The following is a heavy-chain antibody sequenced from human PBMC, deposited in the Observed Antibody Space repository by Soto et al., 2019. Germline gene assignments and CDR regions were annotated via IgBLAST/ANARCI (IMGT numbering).Heavy chain of an antibody. J-gene: IGHJ4*02. CDR1: GGTFSSYT. CDR2: IIPILGIA. D-gene: IGHD3-10*01. Sequence: QVQLVQSGAEVKKPGSSVKVSCKASGGTFSSYTISRVRQAPGQGLEWMGRIIPILGIANYAQKFQGRVTITADKSTSTAYMERSRLRSEDTAVYYCARDLQGESGSASPYFDYWGQGTLVTVSS. V-gene: IGHV1-69*08. CDR3: ARDLQGESGSASPYFDY.